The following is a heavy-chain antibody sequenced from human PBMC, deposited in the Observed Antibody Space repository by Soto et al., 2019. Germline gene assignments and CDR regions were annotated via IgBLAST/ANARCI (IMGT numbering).Heavy chain of an antibody. J-gene: IGHJ4*02. D-gene: IGHD4-17*01. CDR2: IYTSGST. Sequence: QVQLQESGPGLVKPSETLSLTCTVSGGSISSYYWSWIRQPAGKGLEWIGRIYTSGSTSYNPSLKSRVTISVDTSKNQFSLKMSSVTAADTAVYYCVRDNGDYFDHWDQGTLVTVSS. V-gene: IGHV4-4*07. CDR3: VRDNGDYFDH. CDR1: GGSISSYY.